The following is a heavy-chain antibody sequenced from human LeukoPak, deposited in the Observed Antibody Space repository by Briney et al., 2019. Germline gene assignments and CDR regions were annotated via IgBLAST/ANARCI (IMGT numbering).Heavy chain of an antibody. CDR2: THYTGDT. V-gene: IGHV4-59*08. CDR3: AGAYCGRDCYSSGILDF. CDR1: GVSISSYY. J-gene: IGHJ4*02. D-gene: IGHD2-21*02. Sequence: PSETLSLTCTVPGVSISSYYLSWIRQPPGKGLEWIGYTHYTGDTNYNPSLESRVTISVDTFRSQISLRLSSVTATDTAVYYCAGAYCGRDCYSSGILDFWDQGTLVTVSS.